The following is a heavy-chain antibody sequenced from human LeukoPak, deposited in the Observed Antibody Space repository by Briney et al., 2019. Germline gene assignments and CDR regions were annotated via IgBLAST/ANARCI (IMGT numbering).Heavy chain of an antibody. Sequence: GASVKVSCKASGYTFTSYGISWVRQAPGQGLEWMGWISAYNGNTNYAQKLQGRVTMTTDTSTSTAYMELRSLRSDDTAVYYCARFSLYGSGSYFQIQAYYYYYMDVWGKGTTVTISS. D-gene: IGHD3-10*01. V-gene: IGHV1-18*01. CDR1: GYTFTSYG. CDR2: ISAYNGNT. J-gene: IGHJ6*03. CDR3: ARFSLYGSGSYFQIQAYYYYYMDV.